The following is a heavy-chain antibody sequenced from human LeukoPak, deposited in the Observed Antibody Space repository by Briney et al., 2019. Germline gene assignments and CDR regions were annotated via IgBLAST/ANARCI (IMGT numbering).Heavy chain of an antibody. D-gene: IGHD6-6*01. V-gene: IGHV3-30*18. J-gene: IGHJ4*02. CDR1: GFTFSTYG. CDR3: AKDRGSGSSGGEYYFDY. Sequence: PGGSLRLSCAASGFTFSTYGMHWVRQAPGKGLEWVAVTSYGGSRKYYADSVKGRFTISRDNSKNTLYLQMNSLRAEDTAVYYCAKDRGSGSSGGEYYFDYWGQGTLVTVSS. CDR2: TSYGGSRK.